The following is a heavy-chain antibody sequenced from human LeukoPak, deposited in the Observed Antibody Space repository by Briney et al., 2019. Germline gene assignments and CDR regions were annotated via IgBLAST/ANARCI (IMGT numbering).Heavy chain of an antibody. CDR3: ARLSAMLRGPEPIYYFDY. J-gene: IGHJ4*01. CDR2: ITSGSSYI. CDR1: GFTFSSYN. V-gene: IGHV3-21*01. Sequence: GGSLRLSCAASGFTFSSYNMNWVRQAPGQGLEWVSSITSGSSYIYYADSVKGRFTISRDNSKNTLYLQMNSLRAEDTAMYYCARLSAMLRGPEPIYYFDYWGQGTLVTVSS. D-gene: IGHD3-10*01.